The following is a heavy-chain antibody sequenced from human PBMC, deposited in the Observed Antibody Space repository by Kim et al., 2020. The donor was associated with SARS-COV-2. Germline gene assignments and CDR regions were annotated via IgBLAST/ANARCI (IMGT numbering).Heavy chain of an antibody. J-gene: IGHJ4*02. CDR3: ARAAWRVVGY. Sequence: SETLSLTCAVYGGSFSGYYWSWIRQPPGKGLEWIGEINHSGSTNYNPSLKSRVTISVDTSKNQFSLKLSSVTAADTAVYYCARAAWRVVGYWGQGTLVTVSS. CDR1: GGSFSGYY. CDR2: INHSGST. D-gene: IGHD2-2*01. V-gene: IGHV4-34*01.